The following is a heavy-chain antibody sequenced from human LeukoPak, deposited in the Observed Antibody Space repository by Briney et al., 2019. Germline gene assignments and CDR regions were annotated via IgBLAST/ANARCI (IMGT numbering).Heavy chain of an antibody. CDR3: AREGYCSGSTCPDY. J-gene: IGHJ4*02. V-gene: IGHV3-48*01. CDR1: GFTFSSHN. CDR2: ISISSSTI. D-gene: IGHD2-15*01. Sequence: GGSLRLSCAVSGFTFSSHNVNWVRQAPGKGLEWVSYISISSSTIYYADSVKGRFTISRDNAKNSLYLQMNSLRAEDTAVYYCAREGYCSGSTCPDYWGQGTLVTVSS.